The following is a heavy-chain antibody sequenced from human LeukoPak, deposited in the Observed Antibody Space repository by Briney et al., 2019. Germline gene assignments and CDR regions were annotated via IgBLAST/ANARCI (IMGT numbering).Heavy chain of an antibody. CDR1: GGSISSYY. V-gene: IGHV4-4*07. CDR3: ARVIPYCSSTSCPSGPYNWFDP. CDR2: IYTSGST. J-gene: IGHJ5*02. D-gene: IGHD2-2*01. Sequence: SETLSLTCTVSGGSISSYYWSWIRQPAGKGLEWIGRIYTSGSTNYNPSLKSRVTMSVDTSKNQFSLKLSSVTAADTAVYYCARVIPYCSSTSCPSGPYNWFDPWGQGTLVTVSS.